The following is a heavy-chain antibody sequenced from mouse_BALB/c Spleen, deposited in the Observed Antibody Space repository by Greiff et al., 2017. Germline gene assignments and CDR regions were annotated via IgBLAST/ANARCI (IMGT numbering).Heavy chain of an antibody. V-gene: IGHV5-6-4*01. D-gene: IGHD3-3*01. Sequence: EVKVVESGGGLVKPGGSLKLSCAASGFTFSSYTMSWVRQTPAKRLGWVATISSGGSSTYYPDSVKGRFTVSRDNAKNTLYLQMSSLKSAATARYYCARDRGQLSGAAMDYWGQGTTVTVCS. CDR2: ISSGGSST. CDR3: ARDRGQLSGAAMDY. J-gene: IGHJ2*01. CDR1: GFTFSSYT.